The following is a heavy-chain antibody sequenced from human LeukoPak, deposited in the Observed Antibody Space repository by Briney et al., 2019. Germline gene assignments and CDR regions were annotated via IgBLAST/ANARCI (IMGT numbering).Heavy chain of an antibody. V-gene: IGHV1-24*01. D-gene: IGHD3-22*01. J-gene: IGHJ4*02. Sequence: ASVKVSCKVSGYTLTELSMHWVRQAPGKGLEWMGGFDPEDGETIYAQKFQGRVTMTEDASTDTAYMELSSLRSEDTAVYYCATGGSGYPYYFDYWGQGTLVTVSS. CDR2: FDPEDGET. CDR1: GYTLTELS. CDR3: ATGGSGYPYYFDY.